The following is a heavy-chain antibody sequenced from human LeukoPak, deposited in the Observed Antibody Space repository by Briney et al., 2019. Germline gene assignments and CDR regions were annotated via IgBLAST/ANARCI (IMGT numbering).Heavy chain of an antibody. J-gene: IGHJ4*02. D-gene: IGHD6-6*01. Sequence: SETPSLTCTVSGGSSSSSSYYWGWIRQPPGKGLEWIGSIYYSGSTYYNPFLKSRVTISVDTSKNQFSLKLSSVTAADTAVYYCARDSIAARPFDYWGQGTLVTVSS. CDR1: GGSSSSSSYY. CDR3: ARDSIAARPFDY. CDR2: IYYSGST. V-gene: IGHV4-39*07.